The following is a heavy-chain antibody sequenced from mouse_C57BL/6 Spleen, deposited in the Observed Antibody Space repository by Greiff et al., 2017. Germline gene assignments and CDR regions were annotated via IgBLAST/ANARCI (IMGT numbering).Heavy chain of an antibody. Sequence: VHLVESGPELVKPGASVKISCKASGYAFSSSWMNWVKQRPGKGLEWIGRIYPGDGDTNYNGKFKGKATLTADKSSSTAYMQLSSLTSEDSAVYFCARSSYAMDYWGQGTSVTVSS. CDR1: GYAFSSSW. J-gene: IGHJ4*01. CDR2: IYPGDGDT. CDR3: ARSSYAMDY. V-gene: IGHV1-82*01. D-gene: IGHD1-1*01.